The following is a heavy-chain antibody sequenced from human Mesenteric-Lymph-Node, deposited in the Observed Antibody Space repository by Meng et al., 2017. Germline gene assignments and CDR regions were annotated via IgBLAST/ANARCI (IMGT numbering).Heavy chain of an antibody. D-gene: IGHD1/OR15-1a*01. CDR3: ARDYGTSRPFEY. J-gene: IGHJ4*02. Sequence: QVQLQQPGPGLGKPPQNPSLTRAISGDRVSSTGAAWNWIRQPPSRGLEWLGRTYYRSKWYNDYAVSVKGRIAINPDTSKNQFFLQLNSVTPEETAVYYCARDYGTSRPFEYWGQGILVTVSS. CDR1: GDRVSSTGAA. V-gene: IGHV6-1*02. CDR2: TYYRSKWYN.